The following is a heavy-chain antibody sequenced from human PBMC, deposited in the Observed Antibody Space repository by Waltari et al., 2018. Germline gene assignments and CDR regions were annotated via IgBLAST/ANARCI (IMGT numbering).Heavy chain of an antibody. CDR2: MNSGGVAI. J-gene: IGHJ4*02. CDR3: ARAREHSSDFGNGYSYYFDQ. V-gene: IGHV3-11*01. D-gene: IGHD3-3*01. Sequence: QVQLQESGPGLVKPSETLSLTCAVSGYSISRGYYWGWIRQPPGKGLEWVSYMNSGGVAIHNADSVKGRLTISWDNAKNSVYLQMNRLSADDTAVYYCARAREHSSDFGNGYSYYFDQWGQGTLVTVSS. CDR1: GYSISRGYY.